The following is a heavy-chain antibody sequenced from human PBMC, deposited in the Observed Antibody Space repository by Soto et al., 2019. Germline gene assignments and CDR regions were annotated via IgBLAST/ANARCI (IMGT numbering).Heavy chain of an antibody. CDR3: AREGLYCSSTSCLDYYMDV. J-gene: IGHJ6*03. D-gene: IGHD2-2*01. Sequence: GGSLRLSCAASGFTFSSYGMHWVRQAPGKGLEWVAVIWYDGSNKYYADSVKGRFTISRDNSKNTLYLQMNSLRAEDTAVYYCAREGLYCSSTSCLDYYMDVWGKGTTVTVSS. CDR1: GFTFSSYG. CDR2: IWYDGSNK. V-gene: IGHV3-33*01.